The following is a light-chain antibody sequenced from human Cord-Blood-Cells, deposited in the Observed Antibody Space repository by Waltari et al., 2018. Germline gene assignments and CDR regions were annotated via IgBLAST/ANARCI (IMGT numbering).Light chain of an antibody. Sequence: QSALTQPASVSGSPGQSITISCTGTSSDVGSYNIVSWYQQHPGKAPKLMIYEGSKRPSGFSNRFSASKSGNTASLTISGLQAEDEADYYCCSYAGSSTPWVFGGGTKLTVL. CDR3: CSYAGSSTPWV. CDR2: EGS. V-gene: IGLV2-23*01. J-gene: IGLJ3*02. CDR1: SSDVGSYNI.